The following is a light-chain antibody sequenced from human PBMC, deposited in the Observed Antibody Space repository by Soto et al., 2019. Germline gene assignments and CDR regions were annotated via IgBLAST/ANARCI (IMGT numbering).Light chain of an antibody. J-gene: IGLJ1*01. CDR1: SSDVGGYNY. Sequence: QSVLTQPASVSGSPGQSITISCTGTSSDVGGYNYVSWYQQHPGKAPKLMIYEVSNRPSGVSNRFFGSKSGNTASLIISGLQAEDEADYYCSSFTSSSTLEVFGTGTKLTVL. CDR2: EVS. V-gene: IGLV2-14*01. CDR3: SSFTSSSTLEV.